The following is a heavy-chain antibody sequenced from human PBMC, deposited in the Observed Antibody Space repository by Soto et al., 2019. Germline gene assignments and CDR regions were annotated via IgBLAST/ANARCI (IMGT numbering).Heavy chain of an antibody. CDR3: AKSLASGGSCYSY. CDR1: GFTFSSYA. D-gene: IGHD2-15*01. V-gene: IGHV3-23*01. J-gene: IGHJ4*02. CDR2: ISGSGGST. Sequence: EVQLLESGGGLVQPGGSLRLSCAASGFTFSSYAMSWVRQAPGKGLEWVSAISGSGGSTYYADSVKGRFTISRDNSKNTLYLQMTSLRAEDTAVYYCAKSLASGGSCYSYWGQGTLVTVSS.